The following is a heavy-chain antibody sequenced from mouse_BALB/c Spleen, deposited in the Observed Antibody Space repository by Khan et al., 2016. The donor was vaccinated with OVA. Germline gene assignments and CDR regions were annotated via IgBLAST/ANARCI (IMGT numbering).Heavy chain of an antibody. J-gene: IGHJ3*01. CDR2: MFYSGPT. CDR1: GDSITSGY. Sequence: EVQLQESGPSLVKPSQTLSLICSVTGDSITSGYWNWLRKFPGNKLEFMGYMFYSGPTYYNPSLKSRISITRHTSKNQYYLHFNSVTSSDTATYYCARSTYKYAFLYWGRGTLVAVSA. CDR3: ARSTYKYAFLY. V-gene: IGHV3-8*02. D-gene: IGHD2-14*01.